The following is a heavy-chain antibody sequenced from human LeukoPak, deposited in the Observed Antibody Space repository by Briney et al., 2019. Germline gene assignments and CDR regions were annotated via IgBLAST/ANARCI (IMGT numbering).Heavy chain of an antibody. Sequence: PSETLSLTCTVSGVSISSGDYYWGCISHPPGKGLEWIGYIYYSGSTYYNPSLKSRVTISVDTSKNQFSLKLSSVTAADTAVYYCARAGGGYCSGGSCYSGYYYYGMDVWGKGTTVTVSS. CDR1: GVSISSGDYY. D-gene: IGHD2-15*01. V-gene: IGHV4-30-4*01. CDR3: ARAGGGYCSGGSCYSGYYYYGMDV. CDR2: IYYSGST. J-gene: IGHJ6*04.